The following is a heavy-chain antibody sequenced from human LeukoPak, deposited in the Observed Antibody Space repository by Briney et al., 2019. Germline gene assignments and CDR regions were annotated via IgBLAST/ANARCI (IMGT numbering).Heavy chain of an antibody. V-gene: IGHV1-8*03. D-gene: IGHD3-9*01. CDR1: GYTFTSYD. CDR3: ARGPRNYDILTRGWFDP. Sequence: ASVKVSCKASGYTFTSYDINWVRQATGQGLEWMGWMNPNSGNTGYAQKFQGRVTFTRNTSISTAYMELRSLRSEDTAVYYCARGPRNYDILTRGWFDPWGQGTLVTVSS. J-gene: IGHJ5*02. CDR2: MNPNSGNT.